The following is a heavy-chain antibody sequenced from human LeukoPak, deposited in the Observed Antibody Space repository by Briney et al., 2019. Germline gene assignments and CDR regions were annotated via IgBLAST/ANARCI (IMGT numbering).Heavy chain of an antibody. CDR3: ARDPYSGNYGAYYYYYMDV. D-gene: IGHD1-26*01. CDR1: GFTFTSYN. CDR2: ITSSSSYI. V-gene: IGHV3-21*06. Sequence: SGGSLRLSCAASGFTFTSYNMNWVRQAPGKGLEWVSSITSSSSYIYYADSVKGRFTISRDNAKNSLYLQMDGLRVEDTAVYYCARDPYSGNYGAYYYYYMDVWGKGTTVTISS. J-gene: IGHJ6*03.